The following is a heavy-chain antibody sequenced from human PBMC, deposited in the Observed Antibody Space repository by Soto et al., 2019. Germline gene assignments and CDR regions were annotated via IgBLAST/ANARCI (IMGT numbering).Heavy chain of an antibody. V-gene: IGHV3-30-3*01. CDR3: ARAGFNYYFDY. Sequence: GGSLRLSCAASGFTFSNYAMHWVRQAPGKGLEWVAVISYDGSNKYYADSVKGRLTISRDNSKNTVYLQLNSLRAKDTAVYFCARAGFNYYFDYWGLGTLVTVSS. J-gene: IGHJ4*02. CDR2: ISYDGSNK. CDR1: GFTFSNYA.